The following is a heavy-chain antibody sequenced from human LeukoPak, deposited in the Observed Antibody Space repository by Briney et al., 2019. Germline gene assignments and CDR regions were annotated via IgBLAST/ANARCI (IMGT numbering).Heavy chain of an antibody. J-gene: IGHJ4*02. D-gene: IGHD2-15*01. Sequence: SETLSLTCTVSGGSISSYYWSWIRQPAGKGLEWIGRIYTSGSTNYNPSLKSRVTMSVDTSKNQFSLKLSPVTAADTAVYYCARVNQYCSGGSCFITFDYWGQGTLVTVSS. CDR1: GGSISSYY. CDR3: ARVNQYCSGGSCFITFDY. CDR2: IYTSGST. V-gene: IGHV4-4*07.